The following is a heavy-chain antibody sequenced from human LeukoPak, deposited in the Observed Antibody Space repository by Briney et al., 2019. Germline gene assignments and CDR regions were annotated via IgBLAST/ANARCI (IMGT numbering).Heavy chain of an antibody. J-gene: IGHJ5*02. CDR2: IYYNGNT. V-gene: IGHV4-59*01. CDR3: ARAHYDFWSGYYPGNWFDP. D-gene: IGHD3-3*01. CDR1: DGSINSYY. Sequence: SETLSLTCSVSDGSINSYYWNWIRRPPGKGLEWIGYIYYNGNTNYSPSLKSRVTMSVDTSKNLFSLKVSSVTAADTAVYYCARAHYDFWSGYYPGNWFDPWGQGTLVTVPS.